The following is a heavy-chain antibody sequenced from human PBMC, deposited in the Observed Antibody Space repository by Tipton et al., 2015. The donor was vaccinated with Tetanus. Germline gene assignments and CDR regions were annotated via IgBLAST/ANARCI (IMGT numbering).Heavy chain of an antibody. CDR2: IYYNGTT. CDR3: ARRIPVFGVVIIDAFDL. Sequence: TLSLTCTVSGGSISGYYWTWIRQRPGKGLEWIGYIYYNGTTSYNPSLKSRVTISVDTSKNQFSLKLNSVTAADTAVYYCARRIPVFGVVIIDAFDLWAQGTMVAVSS. CDR1: GGSISGYY. J-gene: IGHJ3*01. V-gene: IGHV4-59*01. D-gene: IGHD3-3*01.